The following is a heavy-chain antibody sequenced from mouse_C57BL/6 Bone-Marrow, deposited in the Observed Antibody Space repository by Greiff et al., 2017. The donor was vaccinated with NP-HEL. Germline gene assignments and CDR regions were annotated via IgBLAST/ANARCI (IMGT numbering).Heavy chain of an antibody. D-gene: IGHD2-5*01. CDR1: GYTFTDYY. Sequence: VQLKESGPVLVKPGASVKMSCKASGYTFTDYYMNWVKQSHGKSLEWIGVINPYNGGTSYNQKFKGKATLTVDKSSSTAYMELNSLTSEDSAVYYCARRDSNYAMDYWGQGTSVTVSS. V-gene: IGHV1-19*01. CDR3: ARRDSNYAMDY. J-gene: IGHJ4*01. CDR2: INPYNGGT.